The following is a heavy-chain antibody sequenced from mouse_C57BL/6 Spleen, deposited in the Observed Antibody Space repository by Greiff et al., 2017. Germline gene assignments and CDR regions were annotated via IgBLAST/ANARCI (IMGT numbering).Heavy chain of an antibody. Sequence: VQLQQSGPELVKPGASVKIPCKASGYTFTDYNMDWVKQSHGKSLEWIGDINPNNGGTIYNQKFKGKATLTVDKSSSTAYMELRSLTSEDTAVYYCAREDAVVDAMDYWGQGTSVTVSS. CDR2: INPNNGGT. CDR1: GYTFTDYN. J-gene: IGHJ4*01. D-gene: IGHD1-1*01. CDR3: AREDAVVDAMDY. V-gene: IGHV1-18*01.